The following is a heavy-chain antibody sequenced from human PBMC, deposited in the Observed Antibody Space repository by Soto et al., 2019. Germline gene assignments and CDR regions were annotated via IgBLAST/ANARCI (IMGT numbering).Heavy chain of an antibody. V-gene: IGHV1-69*13. CDR2: IIPIFGTA. CDR3: AREGLVAGSQDF. Sequence: SVKVSCKASGSTFSSYAISWVRQAPGQGLEWMGGIIPIFGTANYAQKFQGRVTITADESTSTAYMELSSLTADDTAVYYCAREGLVAGSQDFWGPGTLVTVSS. D-gene: IGHD6-19*01. J-gene: IGHJ4*02. CDR1: GSTFSSYA.